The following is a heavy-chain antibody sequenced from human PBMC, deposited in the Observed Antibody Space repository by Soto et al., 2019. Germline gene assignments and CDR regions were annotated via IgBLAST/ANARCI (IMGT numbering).Heavy chain of an antibody. J-gene: IGHJ2*01. Sequence: QVQLVESGGGVVQPGRSLRLSCAASGFTFSSYGMHWVRQAPGKGLEWVAVISYDGSNKYYADSVKGRFTISRDNSKNTLYLQMNSLRAEDTAVYYCAKDPGQWPWRWYFDLWGRGTLVTVSS. CDR2: ISYDGSNK. V-gene: IGHV3-30*18. CDR3: AKDPGQWPWRWYFDL. D-gene: IGHD6-19*01. CDR1: GFTFSSYG.